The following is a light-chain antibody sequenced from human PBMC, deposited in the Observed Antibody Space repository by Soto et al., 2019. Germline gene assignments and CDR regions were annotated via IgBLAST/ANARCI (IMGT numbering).Light chain of an antibody. V-gene: IGKV1-39*01. J-gene: IGKJ1*01. CDR3: QQSYTTPWT. Sequence: DIQMTQSPSSLSASVGDRVSITCRASQSISSYLNWYQQRPGKAPHLLIYAASSLQSGVPSRFSGSGSGTDFTLTISSLQPEDFASYYCQQSYTTPWTLGQGTKVDI. CDR1: QSISSY. CDR2: AAS.